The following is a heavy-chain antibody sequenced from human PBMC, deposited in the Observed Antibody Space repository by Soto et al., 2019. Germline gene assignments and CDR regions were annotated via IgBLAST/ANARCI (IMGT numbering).Heavy chain of an antibody. V-gene: IGHV3-11*01. CDR2: INGGGGTI. CDR1: GIRFSDYY. D-gene: IGHD2-15*01. CDR3: AADPTMRGYFRFGP. Sequence: QVQLVESGGGLVKPGGSLRLSCAASGIRFSDYYMSWIRQAPGKGLEWVSYINGGGGTIYYADSVRGRFTISRDNAKNSLYLQMNSLRAEDTALYYCAADPTMRGYFRFGPWGQGTLVTVSS. J-gene: IGHJ5*02.